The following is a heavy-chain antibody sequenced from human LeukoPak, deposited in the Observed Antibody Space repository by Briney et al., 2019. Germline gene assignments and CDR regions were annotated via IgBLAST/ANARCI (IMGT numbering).Heavy chain of an antibody. D-gene: IGHD3-3*01. CDR2: ISYDGSNK. CDR1: GFTFSSYA. J-gene: IGHJ3*02. V-gene: IGHV3-30-3*01. CDR3: AKDLRWRFLEWSTPPGAFDI. Sequence: GGSLRLSCAASGFTFSSYAMHWVRQAPGKGLEWVAVISYDGSNKYYADSVKGRFTISRDNSKNTLYLQMNSLRAEDTAVYYCAKDLRWRFLEWSTPPGAFDIWGQGTMVTVSS.